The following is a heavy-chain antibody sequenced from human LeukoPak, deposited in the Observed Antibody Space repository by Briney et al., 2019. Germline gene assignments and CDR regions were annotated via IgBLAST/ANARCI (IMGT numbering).Heavy chain of an antibody. CDR3: GRGRSKSLAQH. D-gene: IGHD3-16*02. V-gene: IGHV4-34*01. CDR2: INHSGST. J-gene: IGHJ1*01. CDR1: GGSFSGYY. Sequence: SETLSLTCAVYGGSFSGYYWSWIRQPPGKGLGWIGEINHSGSTNYNPSLKSRVTISVDTSKNQFSLKLSSVTAADTAVYYCGRGRSKSLAQHLGQGTLVTVSS.